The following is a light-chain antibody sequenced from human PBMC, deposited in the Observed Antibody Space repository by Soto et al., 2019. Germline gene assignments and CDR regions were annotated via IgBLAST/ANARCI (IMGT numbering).Light chain of an antibody. CDR1: QSVSSSY. J-gene: IGKJ3*01. V-gene: IGKV3-20*01. CDR3: QQYGSSIFT. Sequence: EIVLTQSPGTLSLSPGERATLSCRASQSVSSSYLAWYQHKPGQAPRLLIYGASSRATGIPDRFSGSGSGTDFTLTISRLEPEDFAVYYCQQYGSSIFTFGPGTKVDIE. CDR2: GAS.